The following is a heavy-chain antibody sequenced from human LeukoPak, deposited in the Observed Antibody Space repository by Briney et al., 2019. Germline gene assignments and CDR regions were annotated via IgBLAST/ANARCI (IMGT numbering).Heavy chain of an antibody. Sequence: GGSLRLSCAASGFTFSSYGMHWVRQAPGKGLEWVAFIRYDGSNKYYADSVKGRFTISRDNSKNTLYLQMNSLRAEDTAVYYCAKVATDRLNQRLGAFDIWGQGTMVTVSS. CDR1: GFTFSSYG. D-gene: IGHD6-25*01. J-gene: IGHJ3*02. CDR2: IRYDGSNK. CDR3: AKVATDRLNQRLGAFDI. V-gene: IGHV3-30*02.